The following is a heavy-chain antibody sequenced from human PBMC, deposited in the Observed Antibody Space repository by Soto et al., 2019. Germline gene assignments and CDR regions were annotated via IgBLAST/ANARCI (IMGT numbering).Heavy chain of an antibody. D-gene: IGHD2-2*01. V-gene: IGHV3-30*03. CDR1: GFTFSSYG. Sequence: QVQLVESGGGVVQPGRSLRLSCAASGFTFSSYGMHWVRQAPGKGLEWVAVISYDGSNKYYADSVKGRFTISRDNSKNPLYLQMNSLRAEDTAVYYCATGPPIVLVPAAMNYYYGMDVWGQGTTVTVSS. CDR2: ISYDGSNK. CDR3: ATGPPIVLVPAAMNYYYGMDV. J-gene: IGHJ6*02.